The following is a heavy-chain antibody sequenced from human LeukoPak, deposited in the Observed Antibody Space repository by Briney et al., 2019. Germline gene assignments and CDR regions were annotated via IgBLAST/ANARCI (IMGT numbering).Heavy chain of an antibody. CDR1: GLTFSSYG. D-gene: IGHD7-27*01. Sequence: PVGSLRLSCAASGLTFSSYGMHWVRQAPGKGLEWVTFIRYDGEKQHYVDSVKGRFTTSRDNSKDTLYLQMNDVRPEDTAVYYCASSALGRADWLDPWGLGTPVTVSS. V-gene: IGHV3-30*02. CDR3: ASSALGRADWLDP. CDR2: IRYDGEKQ. J-gene: IGHJ5*02.